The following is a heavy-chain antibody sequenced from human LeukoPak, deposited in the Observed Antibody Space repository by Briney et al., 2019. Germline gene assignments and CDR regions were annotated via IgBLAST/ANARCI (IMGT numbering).Heavy chain of an antibody. CDR3: ARAQYYDILTGYVDYFDY. V-gene: IGHV3-21*01. CDR1: GFTFSSYS. CDR2: ISSSSSYI. Sequence: GGSLRLSCAASGFTFSSYSMNWVRQAPGKGLEWVSSISSSSSYIYYADSVKGRFTISRDNAKNSLYLQMNSLRAEDTAVYYCARAQYYDILTGYVDYFDYWGQGTLVTVSS. J-gene: IGHJ4*02. D-gene: IGHD3-9*01.